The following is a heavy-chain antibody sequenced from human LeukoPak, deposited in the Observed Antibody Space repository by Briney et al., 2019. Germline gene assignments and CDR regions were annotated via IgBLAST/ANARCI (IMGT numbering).Heavy chain of an antibody. V-gene: IGHV3-48*04. D-gene: IGHD3-10*02. Sequence: GGSLRLSCAASGFTFSSYSMNWVRQAPGKGLEWVSYISTSSSTTYYADSVKGRFTISRDNAKNSLYLQMNSLRAEDTAVYYCARDLGSGLFGYWGQGTLDTVSS. CDR2: ISTSSSTT. J-gene: IGHJ4*02. CDR3: ARDLGSGLFGY. CDR1: GFTFSSYS.